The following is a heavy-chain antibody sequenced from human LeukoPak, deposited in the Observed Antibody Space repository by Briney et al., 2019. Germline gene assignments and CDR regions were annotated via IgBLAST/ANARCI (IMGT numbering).Heavy chain of an antibody. CDR1: GYTFTSYA. J-gene: IGHJ3*02. V-gene: IGHV1-3*01. CDR2: INAGNGNT. Sequence: ASVKVSCKASGYTFTSYAMHWVRQAPGQRLEWMGWINAGNGNTKYSQKFQGRVTITRDTSASTAYMELSSLRSEDTAVYYCARSRYCSGGSCYSGAFDIWGQGTMVTVSS. CDR3: ARSRYCSGGSCYSGAFDI. D-gene: IGHD2-15*01.